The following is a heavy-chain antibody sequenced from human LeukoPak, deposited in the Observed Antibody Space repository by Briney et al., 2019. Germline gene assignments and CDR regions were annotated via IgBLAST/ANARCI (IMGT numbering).Heavy chain of an antibody. D-gene: IGHD2-2*01. CDR3: ATGFRLPSTSPGGY. CDR2: IRGETDGVTA. CDR1: GFIFDNAW. V-gene: IGHV3-15*01. J-gene: IGHJ4*02. Sequence: GGSLSLSFAVSGFIFDNAWMSWVRQAPGKGLEWVGRIRGETDGVTADYAAPVRGTFTISRDDSKDTLYLQMNSLKTEDTAMYYCATGFRLPSTSPGGYWGQGTRVTVSS.